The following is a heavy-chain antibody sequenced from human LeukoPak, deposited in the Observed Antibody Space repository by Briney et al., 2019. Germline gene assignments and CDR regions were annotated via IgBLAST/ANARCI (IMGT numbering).Heavy chain of an antibody. Sequence: GGSLRLSCAASGFTFSSYAMSWVRQAPGKGLEWVSAISDSGGSTYYADSVKGRFTISRDNSKNTLYLQMNSLRAEDTAVYYCAKSLYSSSDPFDYWGQGTLVAVSS. V-gene: IGHV3-23*01. J-gene: IGHJ4*02. D-gene: IGHD6-6*01. CDR1: GFTFSSYA. CDR2: ISDSGGST. CDR3: AKSLYSSSDPFDY.